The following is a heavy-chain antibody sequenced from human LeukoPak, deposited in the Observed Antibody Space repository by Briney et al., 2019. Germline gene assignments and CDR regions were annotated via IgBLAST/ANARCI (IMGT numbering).Heavy chain of an antibody. CDR3: ARSGGTYLPDAFDI. CDR2: ISVYNGNT. V-gene: IGHV1-18*01. CDR1: GYTFTSSG. D-gene: IGHD1-26*01. Sequence: ASVKVSCKASGYTFTSSGISWVRQAPGQGLEWMGWISVYNGNTKYAQKVQGRVTMTTDTSTTTAYMELRSLRPDDTAVYYCARSGGTYLPDAFDIWGQGTMVTVSS. J-gene: IGHJ3*02.